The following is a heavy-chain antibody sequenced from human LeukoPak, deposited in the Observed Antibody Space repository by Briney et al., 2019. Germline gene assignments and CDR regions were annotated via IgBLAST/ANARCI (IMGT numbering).Heavy chain of an antibody. CDR3: ARGYSYGYAPY. D-gene: IGHD5-18*01. Sequence: GRSLRLSCAASGFTFSSYAMHWVRQAPGKGLEWVAVISYDGSNKYYADSVKGRFTISRDNSKNTLYLQMNSLRAEDTAVYYCARGYSYGYAPYWGQGTLVTVSS. J-gene: IGHJ4*02. CDR1: GFTFSSYA. CDR2: ISYDGSNK. V-gene: IGHV3-30-3*01.